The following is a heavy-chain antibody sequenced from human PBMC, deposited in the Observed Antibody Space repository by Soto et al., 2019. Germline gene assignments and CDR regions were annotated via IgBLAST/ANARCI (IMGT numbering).Heavy chain of an antibody. CDR3: ARGQRVEKTYYYYYGMDV. CDR1: GYTFTSYS. J-gene: IGHJ6*02. CDR2: INRSGGST. Sequence: ASVKVSCKASGYTFTSYSMEWVRQAPGQGLEWMGIINRSGGSTRYAQKFQGRVTMTRDTSTSTVYMELSSLRSEDTAVYYCARGQRVEKTYYYYYGMDVWGQGTTVTVSS. V-gene: IGHV1-46*01.